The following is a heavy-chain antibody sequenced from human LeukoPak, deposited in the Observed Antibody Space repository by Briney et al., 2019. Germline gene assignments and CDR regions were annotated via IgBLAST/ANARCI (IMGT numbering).Heavy chain of an antibody. Sequence: ASVKVSCKASGYTFTSYYMHWVRQAPGQGLEWMGIINPSGGSTSYAQKFQGRVTMTRDTSTSTVYMELSSLRSEDTAAYYCARVTYGDCIDYWGQGTLVTVSS. J-gene: IGHJ4*02. V-gene: IGHV1-46*01. CDR2: INPSGGST. CDR3: ARVTYGDCIDY. CDR1: GYTFTSYY. D-gene: IGHD4-17*01.